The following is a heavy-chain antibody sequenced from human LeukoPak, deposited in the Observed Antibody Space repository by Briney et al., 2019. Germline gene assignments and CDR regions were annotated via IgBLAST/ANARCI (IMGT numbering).Heavy chain of an antibody. V-gene: IGHV3-23*01. J-gene: IGHJ4*02. CDR3: AKDHLVGYSSASYFFDY. D-gene: IGHD2-15*01. CDR1: GFIFSSFG. Sequence: GGSLRLSCAASGFIFSSFGMSWVRQAPGKGLEWVSVISGSGFGTYYADSVKGRFTISRDNSKHTLYLQMDSLRAEDTAIYYCAKDHLVGYSSASYFFDYWGQGTLVTVSS. CDR2: ISGSGFGT.